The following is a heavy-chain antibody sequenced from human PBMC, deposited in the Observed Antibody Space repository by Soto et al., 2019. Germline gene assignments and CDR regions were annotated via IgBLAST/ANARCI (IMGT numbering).Heavy chain of an antibody. CDR2: IDPSDSYT. V-gene: IGHV5-10-1*01. D-gene: IGHD6-13*01. CDR1: GYSFTSYW. CDR3: ARPGPIAAAGSRYYYYGMDV. Sequence: GESLKISCKVSGYSFTSYWISWVRQMPGKGLEWMGRIDPSDSYTNYSPSFQGHVTISADKSISTAYLQWSSLKASDTAMYYCARPGPIAAAGSRYYYYGMDVWGQGTTVTVSS. J-gene: IGHJ6*02.